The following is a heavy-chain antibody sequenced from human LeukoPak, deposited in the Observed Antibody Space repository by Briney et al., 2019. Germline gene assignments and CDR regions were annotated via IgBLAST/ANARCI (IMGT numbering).Heavy chain of an antibody. J-gene: IGHJ6*03. CDR2: IKQDGSEK. V-gene: IGHV3-7*01. D-gene: IGHD2-15*01. Sequence: PGGSLRLSCAASGFTLSSYAMSWVRQAPGKGLGWVANIKQDGSEKYYVDSVKGRFTISRDNAKNSLYLQMNSLRAEDTAVYYCARDEDTRYYYMDVWGKGTTVTISS. CDR1: GFTLSSYA. CDR3: ARDEDTRYYYMDV.